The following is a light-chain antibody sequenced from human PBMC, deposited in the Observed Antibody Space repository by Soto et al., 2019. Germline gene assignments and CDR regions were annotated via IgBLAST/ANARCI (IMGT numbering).Light chain of an antibody. J-gene: IGKJ1*01. V-gene: IGKV3-20*01. CDR3: QQDSSPPRT. CDR1: QSVGSY. CDR2: AAS. Sequence: EIVLTQSPGSLSLSPGERATLSCWASQSVGSYLAWYQQKPGQAPRLLIYAASSRATGFPDRFSGSGSGTEFSLTISRMDADDSAVDYCQQDSSPPRTFGQGTKVEIK.